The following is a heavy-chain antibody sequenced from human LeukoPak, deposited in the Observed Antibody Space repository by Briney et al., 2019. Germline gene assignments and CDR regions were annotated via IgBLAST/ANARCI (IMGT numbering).Heavy chain of an antibody. Sequence: GWSLRLSCAASGFTFSSYGMHWVRQAPGKGLAWVAVIWFDGSNTYYADSVKGRFTISRDNSKNTLYLQMNSLRAEDTAVFYCARNIPGSYYFDYWGQGTLVTVSS. CDR3: ARNIPGSYYFDY. V-gene: IGHV3-33*01. D-gene: IGHD3-10*01. CDR1: GFTFSSYG. J-gene: IGHJ4*02. CDR2: IWFDGSNT.